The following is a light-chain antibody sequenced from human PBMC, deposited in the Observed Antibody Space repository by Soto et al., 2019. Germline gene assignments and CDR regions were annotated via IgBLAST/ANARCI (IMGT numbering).Light chain of an antibody. CDR3: QQFNDFPLT. CDR2: DAS. J-gene: IGKJ4*01. CDR1: QDISSA. V-gene: IGKV1D-13*01. Sequence: IQLTQSPSSLSASVGDRVTITCRAGQDISSALVWYQQKPGKAPKLLLYDASSLDAGVPSRFSGSGSGTDFTLSITSLRPEDFATYYCQQFNDFPLTFGGGTKVQIK.